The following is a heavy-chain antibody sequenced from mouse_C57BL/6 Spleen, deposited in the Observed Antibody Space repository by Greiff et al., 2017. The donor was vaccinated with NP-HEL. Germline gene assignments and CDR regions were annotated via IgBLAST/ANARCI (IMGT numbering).Heavy chain of an antibody. CDR2: IYPGGGYT. D-gene: IGHD1-1*01. Sequence: QVQLKQSGAELVRPGTSLPLSFPSSGYTFTNYWIGWAKQRPGHGLEWIGDIYPGGGYTNYNEKFKGKATLTADKSSSTAYMQFSSLTSEDSAIYYCARSVSSYFDYWGQGTTLTVSS. CDR1: GYTFTNYW. CDR3: ARSVSSYFDY. J-gene: IGHJ2*01. V-gene: IGHV1-63*01.